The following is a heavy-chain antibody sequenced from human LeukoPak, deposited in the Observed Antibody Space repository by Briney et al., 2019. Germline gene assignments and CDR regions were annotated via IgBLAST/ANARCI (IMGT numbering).Heavy chain of an antibody. V-gene: IGHV4-39*01. J-gene: IGHJ3*02. CDR1: GGSVRRSHYY. D-gene: IGHD3-10*01. CDR2: ISYSGST. Sequence: SETLSLTCTVSGGSVRRSHYYWGWIRQPPGKGPEWIGSISYSGSTYYHPSLKSRVTISVYTSKTQFSLMLSSVTAADTAVYYCARLRGFGELFTAFDMWGQGTMVTVSS. CDR3: ARLRGFGELFTAFDM.